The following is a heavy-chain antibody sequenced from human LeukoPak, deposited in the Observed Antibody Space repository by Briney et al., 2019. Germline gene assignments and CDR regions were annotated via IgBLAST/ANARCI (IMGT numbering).Heavy chain of an antibody. D-gene: IGHD1-1*01. Sequence: GASVKVSCKASGYHFTSQYVHWVRQAPGQGLEWMGIIDPTGGSTRNPQQFQGRCSMTGDTSTSTVYMELSRLRSEDTAVYYCASFYNTNDALDIWGQGTVVTVSS. J-gene: IGHJ3*02. V-gene: IGHV1-46*01. CDR1: GYHFTSQY. CDR2: IDPTGGST. CDR3: ASFYNTNDALDI.